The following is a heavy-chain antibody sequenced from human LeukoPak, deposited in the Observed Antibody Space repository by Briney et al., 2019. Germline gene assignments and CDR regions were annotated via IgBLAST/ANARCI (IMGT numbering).Heavy chain of an antibody. D-gene: IGHD6-19*01. Sequence: PSETLSLTCTVSGGSISSGGYYWSWTRQHAGKGLEWIGYIYYSGSTYYNPSLKSRVTISVDASKNQFSLKLSSVTAADTAVYYCARGAVAVAANYYYYYGMDVWGQGTTVTVSS. CDR3: ARGAVAVAANYYYYYGMDV. J-gene: IGHJ6*02. V-gene: IGHV4-31*03. CDR1: GGSISSGGYY. CDR2: IYYSGST.